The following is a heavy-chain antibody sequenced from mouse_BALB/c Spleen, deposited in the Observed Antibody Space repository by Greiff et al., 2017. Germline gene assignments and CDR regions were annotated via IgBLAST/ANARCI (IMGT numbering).Heavy chain of an antibody. CDR1: GFTFRSYA. Sequence: EVKLVESGGGLVKPGGSLKLSCAASGFTFRSYAMSWVRQTPEKRLEWVASISSGGSTYYPDSVKGRFTISRDNARNILYLQMSILRSEDTAMYYCAREGGSSYNWFAYWGQGTLVTVSA. CDR3: AREGGSSYNWFAY. CDR2: ISSGGST. J-gene: IGHJ3*01. V-gene: IGHV5-6-5*01. D-gene: IGHD1-1*01.